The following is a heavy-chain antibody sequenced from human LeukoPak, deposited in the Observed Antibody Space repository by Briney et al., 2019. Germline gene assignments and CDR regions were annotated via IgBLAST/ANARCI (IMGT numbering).Heavy chain of an antibody. Sequence: ASEKVSCKASGYTFTSYGISWVRQAPGQGLEWMGWISAYNGNTNYAQKLQGRVTMTTDTSTSTAYMELRSLRSDDTAVYYCARSGGSGWYSTGYFQHWGQGTLVTVSS. CDR1: GYTFTSYG. CDR2: ISAYNGNT. V-gene: IGHV1-18*04. J-gene: IGHJ1*01. CDR3: ARSGGSGWYSTGYFQH. D-gene: IGHD6-19*01.